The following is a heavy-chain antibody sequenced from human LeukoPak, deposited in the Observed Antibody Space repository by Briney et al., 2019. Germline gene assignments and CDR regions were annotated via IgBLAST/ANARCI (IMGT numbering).Heavy chain of an antibody. CDR1: GFNFSNYA. Sequence: GGSLRLSCAASGFNFSNYAMHWLRQAPGKGLEWVAFIRYDGSNKYYADSVKGRFTISRDNSKNTLYLQMNSLRAEDTAVYYCARDQRNRGGYFDYWGQGTLVTVSS. J-gene: IGHJ4*02. V-gene: IGHV3-30*02. CDR2: IRYDGSNK. D-gene: IGHD1-14*01. CDR3: ARDQRNRGGYFDY.